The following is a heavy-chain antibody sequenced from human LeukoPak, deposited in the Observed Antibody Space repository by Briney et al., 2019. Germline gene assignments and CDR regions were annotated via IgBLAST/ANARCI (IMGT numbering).Heavy chain of an antibody. J-gene: IGHJ6*03. CDR3: ARDPYNGAYSEGYYYYYMDV. CDR2: ITSSSSYT. V-gene: IGHV3-21*01. D-gene: IGHD1-1*01. CDR1: GITFSNHN. Sequence: GGSLRLSCAAPGITFSNHNMNWVRQAPGKGLEWISSITSSSSYTFYADSVKGRFTISRDNAKNSLYLQMNSLRVEDTAIYYCARDPYNGAYSEGYYYYYMDVWGKGTTVTVSS.